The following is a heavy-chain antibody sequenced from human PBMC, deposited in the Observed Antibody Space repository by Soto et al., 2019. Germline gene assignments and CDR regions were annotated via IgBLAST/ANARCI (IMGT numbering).Heavy chain of an antibody. Sequence: QVQLQQWGAGLLKPSETLSLTCAVYGGSASSGSYYWSWIRQPPGKGLEWIGEMSHSGGTHFNPSLKSLVTISVNTSKNQFSLTMSFVTAADTALYYCARVERGTATTVVDAFDIWGPGTMVTVSS. CDR1: GGSASSGSYY. J-gene: IGHJ3*02. CDR2: MSHSGGT. V-gene: IGHV4-34*01. CDR3: ARVERGTATTVVDAFDI. D-gene: IGHD1-1*01.